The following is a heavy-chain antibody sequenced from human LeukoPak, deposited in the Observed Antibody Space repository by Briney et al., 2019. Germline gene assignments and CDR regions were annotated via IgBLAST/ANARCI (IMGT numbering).Heavy chain of an antibody. CDR3: AKNGLVPELYDY. V-gene: IGHV3-23*01. D-gene: IGHD1-26*01. Sequence: GGSLRLSCAASGFTFSSYAMSWVRQAPWKGLEWVSAISGSGGSTYYADSVKGRFTISRDNSKNTLYLQMNSLRAEDTAVYYCAKNGLVPELYDYWGQGTLVTVSS. J-gene: IGHJ4*02. CDR2: ISGSGGST. CDR1: GFTFSSYA.